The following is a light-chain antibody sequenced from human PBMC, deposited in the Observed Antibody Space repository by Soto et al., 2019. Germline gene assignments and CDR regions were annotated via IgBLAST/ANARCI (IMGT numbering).Light chain of an antibody. J-gene: IGLJ2*01. CDR3: SSYTSSSTVV. CDR2: DVS. V-gene: IGLV2-14*01. CDR1: SSEGGGYDY. Sequence: QSALTQPASVSGSPGQSITISCTGTSSEGGGYDYVSWYQQHPGKAPKLMIYDVSNRPSGVSNRFSGSKSGNTASLPISVLQAEDEADYYCSSYTSSSTVVFGGGTKLPVL.